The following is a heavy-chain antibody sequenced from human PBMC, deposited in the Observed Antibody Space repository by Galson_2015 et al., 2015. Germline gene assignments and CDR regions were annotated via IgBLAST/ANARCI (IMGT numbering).Heavy chain of an antibody. CDR1: GFTFSSYA. J-gene: IGHJ3*02. D-gene: IGHD3-22*01. V-gene: IGHV3-64D*08. Sequence: SLRLSCAASGFTFSSYAMHWVRQAPGKGLEYVSAISSNGGSTYYADSVKGRFTISRDNSKNTLYLQMSSLRAEDTAVYYCVKGGVTMIVVVVDAFDIWGQGTMVTVSS. CDR3: VKGGVTMIVVVVDAFDI. CDR2: ISSNGGST.